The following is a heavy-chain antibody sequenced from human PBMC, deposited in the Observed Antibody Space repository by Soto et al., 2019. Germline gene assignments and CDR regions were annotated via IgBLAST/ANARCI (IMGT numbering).Heavy chain of an antibody. Sequence: QVQLVESGGGVVQPGRSLRLSCAASGFTFSSYGMHWVRQAPGKGLEWVAVIWYDGSNKYYADSVKGRFTISRDNAKNSLYLQMNSLRAEDTAVYYCARDETYYYGSGPVGGQGTLVTVSS. V-gene: IGHV3-33*01. CDR3: ARDETYYYGSGPV. J-gene: IGHJ4*02. CDR2: IWYDGSNK. CDR1: GFTFSSYG. D-gene: IGHD3-10*01.